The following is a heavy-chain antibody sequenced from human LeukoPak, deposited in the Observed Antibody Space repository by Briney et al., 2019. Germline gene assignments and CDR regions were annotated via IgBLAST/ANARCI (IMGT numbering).Heavy chain of an antibody. J-gene: IGHJ2*01. CDR3: ARRVVDNRNWYFDL. D-gene: IGHD2-15*01. CDR1: GYSFTGKW. CDR2: IYPGDSDT. V-gene: IGHV5-51*01. Sequence: GESLKISCQGSGYSFTGKWIGWVRQMPGKGLEWMAIIYPGDSDTRYSPSFQGQVTISADKSINTAYLQWSSLKASDTAMYYCARRVVDNRNWYFDLWGRGTLVTVSS.